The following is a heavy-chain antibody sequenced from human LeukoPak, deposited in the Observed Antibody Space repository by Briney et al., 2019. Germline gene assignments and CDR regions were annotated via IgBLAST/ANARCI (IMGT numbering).Heavy chain of an antibody. CDR3: ARGNGSLDY. J-gene: IGHJ4*02. V-gene: IGHV1-46*01. CDR1: GHTFTSYY. CDR2: INPSGGNT. D-gene: IGHD3-10*01. Sequence: ASVTVSCMASGHTFTSYYLHWVRQAPAQGIEWMGIINPSGGNTNYAQKFQGRVTTTRDTSTSTVYMELSSLRSEDTAVYYCARGNGSLDYWGQGTLVTVSS.